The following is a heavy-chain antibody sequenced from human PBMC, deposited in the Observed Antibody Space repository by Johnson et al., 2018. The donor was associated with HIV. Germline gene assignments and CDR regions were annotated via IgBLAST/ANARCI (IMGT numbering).Heavy chain of an antibody. D-gene: IGHD3-10*01. CDR3: ARTSSGSRNAFDI. CDR1: GFTFTTYG. V-gene: IGHV3-43*02. Sequence: VQLVESGGGLVQPGGSLRLSCAASGFTFTTYGMHWVRQAPGKGLEWVSLISWDGGSTYYADSVKGRFTISRDNSKNSLYLQMNSLRTEDTAVYYCARTSSGSRNAFDIWGQGTMVTVSS. J-gene: IGHJ3*02. CDR2: ISWDGGST.